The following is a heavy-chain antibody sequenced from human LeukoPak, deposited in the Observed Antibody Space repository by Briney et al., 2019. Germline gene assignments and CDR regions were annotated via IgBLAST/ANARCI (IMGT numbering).Heavy chain of an antibody. CDR2: IKEDGSDK. J-gene: IGHJ4*02. V-gene: IGHV3-7*03. CDR3: ARDRSYGSFDY. D-gene: IGHD5-18*01. CDR1: GFTFSDYW. Sequence: GGSLRLSCAGSGFTFSDYWMTWVRQAPGKGLEWVANIKEDGSDKYYVDSVKGRFTISRDNAENSLYLQMNSLRAEDTALYHCARDRSYGSFDYWGQGTLVTVSS.